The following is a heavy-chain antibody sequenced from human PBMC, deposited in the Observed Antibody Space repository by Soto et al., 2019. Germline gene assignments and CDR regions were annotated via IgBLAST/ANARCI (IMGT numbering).Heavy chain of an antibody. V-gene: IGHV3-23*01. J-gene: IGHJ4*02. Sequence: GGSLRLSCAASGFTFGTYTMNWVRQAPGKGLEWVSALGGGGDTHYAESVKGRFTISRDYSKNILLLQMNGLRDEDSAIYYCTKDRHPDGIWTFDFWGQGTLVTVS. D-gene: IGHD3-9*01. CDR1: GFTFGTYT. CDR2: LGGGGDT. CDR3: TKDRHPDGIWTFDF.